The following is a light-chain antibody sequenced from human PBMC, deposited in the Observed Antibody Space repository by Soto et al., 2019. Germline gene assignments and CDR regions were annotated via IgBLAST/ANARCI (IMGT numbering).Light chain of an antibody. CDR3: QQYGSPLYT. CDR2: GAS. J-gene: IGKJ2*01. CDR1: QSVSSSY. V-gene: IGKV3-20*01. Sequence: EIVLTQSPGTLSLSPGERATLSCRASQSVSSSYLAWYQQKPGQAPRLLIYGASSRATGIPDRFSGSGSGTDLTLTISRLEPEDFAVYYCQQYGSPLYTFGQGTKLEIK.